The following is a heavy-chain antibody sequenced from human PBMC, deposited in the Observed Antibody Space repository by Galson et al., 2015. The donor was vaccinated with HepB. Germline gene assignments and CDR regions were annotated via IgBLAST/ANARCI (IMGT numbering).Heavy chain of an antibody. CDR1: GYTFTTYY. D-gene: IGHD2/OR15-2a*01. Sequence: SVKVSCKASGYTFTTYYVHWVRQAPGQGFEWMGIINPSGGRTTYAQKFQGRLSMTTDTSTNTIYMELSSLRSEDTAMYFCARDVSEGSQQYPVIVPTANDYWGQGTLVTVSS. CDR2: INPSGGRT. V-gene: IGHV1-46*01. CDR3: ARDVSEGSQQYPVIVPTANDY. J-gene: IGHJ4*02.